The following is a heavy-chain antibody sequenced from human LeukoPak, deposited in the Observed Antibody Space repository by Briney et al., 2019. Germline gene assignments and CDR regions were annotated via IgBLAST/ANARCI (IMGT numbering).Heavy chain of an antibody. V-gene: IGHV1-8*01. D-gene: IGHD5-24*01. CDR1: GYTFTTYD. J-gene: IGHJ3*02. CDR3: ARGRRKMATPNDAFDI. Sequence: ASVKVSCKASGYTFTTYDINWVRQAPGQGLEWMGWMNPNTGSTGYAQKFQGRVTMTANTSISTVYMELSSLRSEDTAIYYCARGRRKMATPNDAFDIWGQGTMVTVSS. CDR2: MNPNTGST.